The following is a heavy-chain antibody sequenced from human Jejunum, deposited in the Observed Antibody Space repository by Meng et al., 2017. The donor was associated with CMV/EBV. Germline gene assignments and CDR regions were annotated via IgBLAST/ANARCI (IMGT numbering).Heavy chain of an antibody. D-gene: IGHD5-24*01. J-gene: IGHJ4*02. CDR2: IIPIFDTA. CDR3: AREFRRDGYDSGSQAQAYFFES. V-gene: IGHV1-69*01. Sequence: WLRQAPGQGLEWMGGIIPIFDTAIYAQKFEGRLTITSDDPTSASYMDLSSLTPEDTAVYYCAREFRRDGYDSGSQAQAYFFESWGQGTPVTVSS.